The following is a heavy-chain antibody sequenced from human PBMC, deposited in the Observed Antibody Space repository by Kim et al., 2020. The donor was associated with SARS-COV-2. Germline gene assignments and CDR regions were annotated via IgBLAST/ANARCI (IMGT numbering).Heavy chain of an antibody. V-gene: IGHV3-73*01. CDR1: GFTFSGST. CDR3: TRVNPISGGWYDAFDI. J-gene: IGHJ3*02. CDR2: IRSKANIYAT. Sequence: GGSLRLSCAASGFTFSGSTMHWVRQASGKGLEWVGRIRSKANIYATAYAASVKGRFTISRDDSQNTAYLQMNSLKTEDTAVYYCTRVNPISGGWYDAFDIWGQGTMVTVSS. D-gene: IGHD6-19*01.